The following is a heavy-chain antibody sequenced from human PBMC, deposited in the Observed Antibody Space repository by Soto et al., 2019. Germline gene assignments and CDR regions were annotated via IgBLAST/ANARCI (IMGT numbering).Heavy chain of an antibody. Sequence: ASVKVSCKVSGYTLTELSMHWVRQAPGKGLEWMGGFDPEDGETIYAQKFQGRVTMTEDTSTDTAYMELSSLRSEDTAVYYCATGVPWSGGRSWFDPWGQGTLVTVPQ. D-gene: IGHD3-3*01. CDR1: GYTLTELS. J-gene: IGHJ5*02. CDR2: FDPEDGET. CDR3: ATGVPWSGGRSWFDP. V-gene: IGHV1-24*01.